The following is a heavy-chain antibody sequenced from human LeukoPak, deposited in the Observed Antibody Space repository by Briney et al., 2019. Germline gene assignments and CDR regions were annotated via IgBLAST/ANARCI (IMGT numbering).Heavy chain of an antibody. CDR2: ISGSGGST. CDR1: GFTFSSYA. J-gene: IGHJ4*02. D-gene: IGHD3-22*01. V-gene: IGHV3-23*01. CDR3: AKEVSSGYRALDC. Sequence: PGGSLRLSCAASGFTFSSYAMSWVRQAPGKGLEWVSAISGSGGSTYYADSVKGRFTISRDNSKSTLYLQMNSLRVEDTAVYYCAKEVSSGYRALDCWGQGTLVTVPS.